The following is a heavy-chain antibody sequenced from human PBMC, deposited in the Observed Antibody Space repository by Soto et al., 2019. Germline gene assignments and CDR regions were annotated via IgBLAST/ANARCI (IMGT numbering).Heavy chain of an antibody. Sequence: PSQTLYLTCDISGGSVTGNRAGWSWVMQTPSRGLEWLGRTYDKSKWYYTYAASVKSRITVSPDTSKNQFSLQLTSVTPVDTAVYYCAIGSWHDVSGHYYMAVSDKGTTVPLSS. D-gene: IGHD1-26*01. J-gene: IGHJ6*03. CDR1: GGSVTGNRAG. CDR3: AIGSWHDVSGHYYMAV. V-gene: IGHV6-1*01. CDR2: TYDKSKWYY.